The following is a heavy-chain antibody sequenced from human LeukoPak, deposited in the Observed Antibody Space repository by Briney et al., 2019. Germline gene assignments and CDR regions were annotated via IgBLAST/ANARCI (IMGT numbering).Heavy chain of an antibody. D-gene: IGHD4-17*01. V-gene: IGHV3-11*01. J-gene: IGHJ4*02. CDR1: GFTFSDYY. CDR3: AKSIEVDFTVTDY. Sequence: PGGSLRLSCAASGFTFSDYYMSWIRQAPGKGLEWVSYISSSGSTIYYADSVKGRFTISRDNAKNSLYLQMNSLRAEDTAVYYCAKSIEVDFTVTDYWGQGTLVTVSS. CDR2: ISSSGSTI.